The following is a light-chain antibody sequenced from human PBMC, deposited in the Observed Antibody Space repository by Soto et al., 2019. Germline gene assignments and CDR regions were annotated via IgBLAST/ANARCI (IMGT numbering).Light chain of an antibody. CDR2: SAS. V-gene: IGKV1-27*01. CDR3: QQHSNWPLT. Sequence: CLASQSTADSLALCQRKPGKLPDLLFSSASALQSGAPSRLSGIRSGRDFTPAISSLQPEDVATYYCQQHSNWPLTFCGGTKVDI. J-gene: IGKJ4*01. CDR1: QSTADS.